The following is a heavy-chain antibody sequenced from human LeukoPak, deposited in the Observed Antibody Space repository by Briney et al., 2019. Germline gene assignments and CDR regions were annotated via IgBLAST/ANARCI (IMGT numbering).Heavy chain of an antibody. V-gene: IGHV3-23*01. CDR3: ATSDTLTGYYMGVMFY. D-gene: IGHD3-9*01. CDR1: GLTFNNYA. J-gene: IGHJ4*02. CDR2: ITGSGSST. Sequence: PGGSLRLSCAASGLTFNNYAMMWGRQAPGKGLEWVSAITGSGSSTYYADSVEGRFTISRDNFKSTLYLQMNSLRAEDTAVYYCATSDTLTGYYMGVMFYWGQGTLVTVSS.